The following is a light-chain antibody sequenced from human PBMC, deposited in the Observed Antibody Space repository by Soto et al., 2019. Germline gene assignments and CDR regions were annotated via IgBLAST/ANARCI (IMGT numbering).Light chain of an antibody. V-gene: IGLV1-51*01. CDR3: GSWDSSLSAYV. CDR2: DDN. CDR1: SSNIGGNS. Sequence: QYVVTQPPSVSAAPGQKVTISCSGSSSNIGGNSVSWYQQLPGTAPKLLIYDDNKRPSGIPDRFSGSKSGTSATLGITGFQTGDEADYYCGSWDSSLSAYVFGTGTKVTAL. J-gene: IGLJ1*01.